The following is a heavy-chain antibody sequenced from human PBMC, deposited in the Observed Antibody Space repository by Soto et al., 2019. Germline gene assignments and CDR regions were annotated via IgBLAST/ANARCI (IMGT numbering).Heavy chain of an antibody. Sequence: ASVKVSCKASGGTFSSYTISWVRQAPGQGLEWMGRIIPILGIANYAQKFQGRVTITADKSTSTAYMELSSLRSEDTAVYYCARLSSTVTTNHGSAFDIWGQGTMVTVSS. D-gene: IGHD4-17*01. J-gene: IGHJ3*02. CDR2: IIPILGIA. CDR3: ARLSSTVTTNHGSAFDI. V-gene: IGHV1-69*02. CDR1: GGTFSSYT.